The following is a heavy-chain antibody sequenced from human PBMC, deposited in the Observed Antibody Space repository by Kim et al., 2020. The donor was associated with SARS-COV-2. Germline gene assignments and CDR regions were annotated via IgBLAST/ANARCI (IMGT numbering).Heavy chain of an antibody. J-gene: IGHJ5*01. V-gene: IGHV3-72*01. CDR1: GLIFSDHY. D-gene: IGHD3-10*01. CDR3: TRDSGGNWFDF. CDR2: IRNKANSYTT. Sequence: GGSLRLSCAVSGLIFSDHYMEWVRQAPGKGLEWVGRIRNKANSYTTEYAASVKGRFTISRDDSKNSLYLQMNSLKTEDTAVYYCTRDSGGNWFDFWGQGT.